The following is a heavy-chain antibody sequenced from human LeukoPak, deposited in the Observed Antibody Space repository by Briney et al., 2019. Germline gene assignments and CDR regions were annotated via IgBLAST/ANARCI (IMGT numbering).Heavy chain of an antibody. V-gene: IGHV3-73*01. D-gene: IGHD1-26*01. Sequence: GGSPKLSCAASGFTFSGSAMRWVRQASGKGLEWVGRIRSKANSYATAYAASVKGRFTISRDDSKNTAYLQMNSLKTEDTAVYYCSSTSAEGFAYWGQGTLVTVSS. CDR2: IRSKANSYAT. CDR3: SSTSAEGFAY. CDR1: GFTFSGSA. J-gene: IGHJ4*02.